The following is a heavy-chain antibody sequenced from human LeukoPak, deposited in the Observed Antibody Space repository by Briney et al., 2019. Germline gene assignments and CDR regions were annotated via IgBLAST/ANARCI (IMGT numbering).Heavy chain of an antibody. D-gene: IGHD3-22*01. CDR2: ISYDGFNK. J-gene: IGHJ4*02. Sequence: PGGSLRLSCAASGFTFSSYAMHWVRQAPGKGLEWVAVISYDGFNKYYADSVKGRFTISRDNSKNMLYMRMHSLRAEDAAVYYCAKDLVNDYDSSGYFDYWGQGTLVTVSS. V-gene: IGHV3-30*18. CDR1: GFTFSSYA. CDR3: AKDLVNDYDSSGYFDY.